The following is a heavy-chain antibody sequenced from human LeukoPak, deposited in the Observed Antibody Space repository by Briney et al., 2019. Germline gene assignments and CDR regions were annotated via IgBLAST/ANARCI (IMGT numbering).Heavy chain of an antibody. Sequence: SETLSLTCTVSGGSMSNYYWTWIRQPPGKGLEWIGYVYYSGSTYYNPSLKSRLTMSVDTSKNHFSLRLSSVTAADTAVYYCARLYGSGWYDGDYWGQGTLVTVSS. V-gene: IGHV4-59*08. CDR1: GGSMSNYY. J-gene: IGHJ4*02. CDR2: VYYSGST. D-gene: IGHD6-19*01. CDR3: ARLYGSGWYDGDY.